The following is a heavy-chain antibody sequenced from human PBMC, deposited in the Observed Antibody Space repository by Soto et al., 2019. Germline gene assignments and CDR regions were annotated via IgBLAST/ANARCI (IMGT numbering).Heavy chain of an antibody. Sequence: PGGSLRLSCAASGFTFSSYGMHWVRQAPGKGLEWVAVIWYDGSNKYYADSVKGRFTISRDNSKNTLYLQMNSLRAEDTAVYYCARVVYGDSGEDAFDIWGQGTMVTVSS. CDR2: IWYDGSNK. V-gene: IGHV3-33*01. D-gene: IGHD4-17*01. CDR1: GFTFSSYG. J-gene: IGHJ3*02. CDR3: ARVVYGDSGEDAFDI.